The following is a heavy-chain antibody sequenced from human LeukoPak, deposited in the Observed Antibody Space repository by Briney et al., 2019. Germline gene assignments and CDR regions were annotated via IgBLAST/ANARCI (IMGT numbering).Heavy chain of an antibody. CDR2: INGDGSST. J-gene: IGHJ4*02. CDR1: GFTFRTYW. CDR3: ARGCTDNICYSNY. V-gene: IGHV3-74*01. Sequence: GGSLRLSCAASGFTFRTYWMHWVRHAPGKGPVWVSRINGDGSSTNYADSVKGRFTISRDNAKNTLYLQMNSLRAEDSAVYYCARGCTDNICYSNYWGQGTLVTVST. D-gene: IGHD2-15*01.